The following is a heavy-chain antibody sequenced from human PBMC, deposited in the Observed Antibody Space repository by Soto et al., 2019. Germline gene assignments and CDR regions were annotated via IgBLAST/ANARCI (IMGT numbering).Heavy chain of an antibody. CDR3: ARKQAGDFSGIDY. CDR2: IYGSGGSGST. CDR1: GDSITSGGYY. D-gene: IGHD1-1*01. V-gene: IGHV4-31*03. Sequence: QVQLQESGPGLVKPSQTLSLTCTVTGDSITSGGYYWSWIRQHPGKGLEWLGYIYGSGGSGSTLYNPSLKSRITLSVDTSKTQFSLNLSSVTVADTAIYFCARKQAGDFSGIDYWGQGTLVTVSS. J-gene: IGHJ4*02.